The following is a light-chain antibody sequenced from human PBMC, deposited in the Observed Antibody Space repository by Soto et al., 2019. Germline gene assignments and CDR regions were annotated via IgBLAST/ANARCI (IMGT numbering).Light chain of an antibody. Sequence: EIVMTQSPATLSVSPGERATLSCRASQSVSNNLAWYQQKPGQAPRLLIYGASTRVTGIPARFSGSGSGPEFTLTISSLQSEDYATYYCRQYDNWPTYFGQGTRLEIK. CDR1: QSVSNN. V-gene: IGKV3-15*01. CDR3: RQYDNWPTY. J-gene: IGKJ5*01. CDR2: GAS.